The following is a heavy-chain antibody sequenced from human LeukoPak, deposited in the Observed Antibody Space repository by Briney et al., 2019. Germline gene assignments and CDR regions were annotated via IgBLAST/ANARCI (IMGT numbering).Heavy chain of an antibody. D-gene: IGHD3-3*01. Sequence: GSSVKVSCKASGGTFSSYTISWVRQAPGQGLEWMGRIIPILGTANYAQKFQSRVTITADKSTSTAYMELSSLRSEDTAVYYCASEYEFYGMDVWGQGTTVTVSS. CDR3: ASEYEFYGMDV. CDR1: GGTFSSYT. V-gene: IGHV1-69*08. J-gene: IGHJ6*02. CDR2: IIPILGTA.